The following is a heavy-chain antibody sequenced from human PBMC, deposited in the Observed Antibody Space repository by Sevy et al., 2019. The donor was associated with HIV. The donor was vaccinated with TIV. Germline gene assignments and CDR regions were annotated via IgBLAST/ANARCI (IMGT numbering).Heavy chain of an antibody. CDR2: INHSGST. J-gene: IGHJ3*02. Sequence: SETLSLTCAVYGGSFSGYDWSWIRQPPGKGLEWIGEINHSGSTNYNPSLKSRVTISGDTSKNQFSLKLSSVTAADTAVYYCARHCSSTSCSHAFDIWGQGTMVTVSS. V-gene: IGHV4-34*01. D-gene: IGHD2-2*01. CDR1: GGSFSGYD. CDR3: ARHCSSTSCSHAFDI.